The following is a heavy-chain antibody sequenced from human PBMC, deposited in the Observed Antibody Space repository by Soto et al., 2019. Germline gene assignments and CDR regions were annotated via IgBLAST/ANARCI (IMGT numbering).Heavy chain of an antibody. Sequence: PGESLKISCKGSGYSFTSYWIGWVRQMPGKGLEWMGIIYPGDSDTRYSPSLQGQVTISADKSISTAYLQWSSLKASDTAMYYCARLSGKPIPSYYYGMDVWGQGTTVTVSS. V-gene: IGHV5-51*01. J-gene: IGHJ6*02. CDR1: GYSFTSYW. CDR2: IYPGDSDT. D-gene: IGHD5-12*01. CDR3: ARLSGKPIPSYYYGMDV.